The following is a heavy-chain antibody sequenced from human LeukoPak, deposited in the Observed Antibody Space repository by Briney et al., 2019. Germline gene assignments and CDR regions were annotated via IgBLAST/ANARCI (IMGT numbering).Heavy chain of an antibody. CDR3: ARQFMYSSSWYYYYYMDV. V-gene: IGHV4-39*07. Sequence: SETLSLTCTVSGGSISSSSYYWGWIRQPPGKGLEWIGSIYYSGSTYYNPSLKSRVTISVDTSKNQFSLKLSSVTAADTAVYYCARQFMYSSSWYYYYYMDVWGKGTTVTVSS. D-gene: IGHD6-13*01. CDR1: GGSISSSSYY. J-gene: IGHJ6*03. CDR2: IYYSGST.